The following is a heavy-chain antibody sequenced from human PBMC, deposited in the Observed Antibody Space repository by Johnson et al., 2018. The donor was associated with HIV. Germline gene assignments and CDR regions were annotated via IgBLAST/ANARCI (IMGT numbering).Heavy chain of an antibody. CDR3: ARPSGTTGPHGAFDI. D-gene: IGHD1-7*01. Sequence: VQLVESGGGVVRPGGSLRLSCAASGFTFDVYGMSWVRQAPGQGPEWVSGINWHGGSLAYADSVRGRFTISRDNSKNTLYLQMGSLRAEDMAVYYCARPSGTTGPHGAFDIWGQGTMVTVSS. V-gene: IGHV3-20*04. CDR1: GFTFDVYG. CDR2: INWHGGSL. J-gene: IGHJ3*02.